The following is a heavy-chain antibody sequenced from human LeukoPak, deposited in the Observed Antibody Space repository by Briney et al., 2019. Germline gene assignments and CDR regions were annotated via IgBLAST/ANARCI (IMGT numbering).Heavy chain of an antibody. Sequence: ASVKVSCKASGYTFTSYDINWVRQATGQGLEWMGWMNPNSGNTGYAQKFQGRVTITRNTSISTAYMELSSLRSEDTAVYYCARGLGDSSGYYSYYYYYYMDVWGKETTVSVSS. CDR2: MNPNSGNT. CDR1: GYTFTSYD. J-gene: IGHJ6*03. CDR3: ARGLGDSSGYYSYYYYYYMDV. V-gene: IGHV1-8*03. D-gene: IGHD3-22*01.